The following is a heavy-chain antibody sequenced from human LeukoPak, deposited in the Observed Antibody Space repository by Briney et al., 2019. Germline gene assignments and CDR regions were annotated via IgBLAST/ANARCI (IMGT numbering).Heavy chain of an antibody. CDR1: GYTFTGYY. CDR2: INPNSGGT. J-gene: IGHJ4*02. CDR3: ARVVVGSGSYYNDN. D-gene: IGHD3-10*01. V-gene: IGHV1-2*02. Sequence: ASVKVSCKASGYTFTGYYMHWVRQAPGPGLEWMGWINPNSGGTNYAQKFQGRVTMTRDTSISTAYMELSRLRSDDTAVYYCARVVVGSGSYYNDNWGQGTLVTVSS.